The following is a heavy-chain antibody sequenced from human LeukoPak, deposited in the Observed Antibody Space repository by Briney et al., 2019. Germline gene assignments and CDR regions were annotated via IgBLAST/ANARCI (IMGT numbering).Heavy chain of an antibody. Sequence: GGSLRLSCAASGFTFSSYAMSWVRQAPGKGLEWVSAISGSGGSTYYADSVKGRFTISRDNSKNTLYPQMNSLRAEDTAVYYCAKDPGVLTGYYAGGDYWGQGTLVTVSS. D-gene: IGHD3-9*01. CDR3: AKDPGVLTGYYAGGDY. CDR1: GFTFSSYA. CDR2: ISGSGGST. V-gene: IGHV3-23*01. J-gene: IGHJ4*02.